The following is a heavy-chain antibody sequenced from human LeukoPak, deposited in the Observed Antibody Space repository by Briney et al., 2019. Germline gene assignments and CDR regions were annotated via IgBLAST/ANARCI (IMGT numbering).Heavy chain of an antibody. CDR1: GFTFRDHY. CDR3: ARRALGPIGAFDH. CDR2: IGTRGRPL. Sequence: GGSLRLSCVVSGFTFRDHYMAWIRQAPGQGLQWIAFIGTRGRPLKFADSVKGRISASRDDGVNSLFLQMEGLTVEDTAIYYCARRALGPIGAFDHWGQGALVTVSS. J-gene: IGHJ4*02. D-gene: IGHD5-12*01. V-gene: IGHV3-11*01.